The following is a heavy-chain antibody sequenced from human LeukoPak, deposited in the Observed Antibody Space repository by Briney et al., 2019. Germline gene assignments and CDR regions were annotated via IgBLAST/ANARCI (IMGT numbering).Heavy chain of an antibody. CDR1: GDSITGYY. Sequence: SETLSLTCSVSGDSITGYYGGWIRQPPGKGLEWIGSLYYSGNTYYNPSLKSRVTISVDTSKNQFSLKLSSVTAADTAVYYCARNIAVAGRGDYMDVWGKGTTVTISS. D-gene: IGHD6-19*01. CDR3: ARNIAVAGRGDYMDV. CDR2: LYYSGNT. J-gene: IGHJ6*03. V-gene: IGHV4-39*01.